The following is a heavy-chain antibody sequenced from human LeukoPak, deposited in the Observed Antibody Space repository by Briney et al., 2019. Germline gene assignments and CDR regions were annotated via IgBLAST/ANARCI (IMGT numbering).Heavy chain of an antibody. J-gene: IGHJ5*02. Sequence: GASVKVSCKASGYTFTSYYTHWVRQAPGQGLEWMGIINPSGGSTSYAQKFQGRVTMTRDTSISTAYMELSRLRSDDTAVYYCASHDILTGYSFDPWGQGTLVTVSS. V-gene: IGHV1-46*01. CDR1: GYTFTSYY. CDR2: INPSGGST. CDR3: ASHDILTGYSFDP. D-gene: IGHD3-9*01.